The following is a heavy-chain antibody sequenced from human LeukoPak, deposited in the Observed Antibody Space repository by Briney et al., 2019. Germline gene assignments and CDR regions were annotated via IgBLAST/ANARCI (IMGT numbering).Heavy chain of an antibody. CDR2: IYPGDSDT. V-gene: IGHV5-51*01. CDR1: GYSFNTYW. J-gene: IGHJ4*02. CDR3: ARRPQLRSELDY. D-gene: IGHD1-7*01. Sequence: GESLKISCKGSGYSFNTYWIGWVRQMPGKGLEWIGIIYPGDSDTRYSPSFQGQVTISADKSTNTAYLQWSSLKASGTATYYCARRPQLRSELDYWGQGTLVTVSS.